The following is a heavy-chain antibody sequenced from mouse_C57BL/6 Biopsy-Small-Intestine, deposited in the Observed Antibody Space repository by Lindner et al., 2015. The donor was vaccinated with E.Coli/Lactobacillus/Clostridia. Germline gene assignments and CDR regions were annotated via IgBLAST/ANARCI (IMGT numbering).Heavy chain of an antibody. CDR3: ARETTVVATKAMDY. Sequence: VQLQESGAELAGPGASVKLSCKASGYTFTSYGISWVKQRTGQGLEWIGEIYPRSGNTYYNEKFKGKATLTADKSSSTAYMELRSLTSEDSAVYFCARETTVVATKAMDYWGQGTSVTVSS. D-gene: IGHD1-1*01. V-gene: IGHV1-81*01. CDR2: IYPRSGNT. CDR1: GYTFTSYG. J-gene: IGHJ4*01.